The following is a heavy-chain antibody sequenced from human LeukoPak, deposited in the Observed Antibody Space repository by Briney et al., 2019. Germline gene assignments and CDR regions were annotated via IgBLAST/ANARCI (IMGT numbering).Heavy chain of an antibody. V-gene: IGHV3-30*02. CDR1: GFTFSSYE. CDR3: AKDQKGYCSSTSCYSFDY. D-gene: IGHD2-2*01. Sequence: GGSLRLSCAASGFTFSSYEMNWVRQAPGKGLEWVAFIRYDGSNKYYADSVKGRFTISRDNSKNTLYLQMNSLRAEDTAVYYCAKDQKGYCSSTSCYSFDYWGQGTLVTVSS. J-gene: IGHJ4*02. CDR2: IRYDGSNK.